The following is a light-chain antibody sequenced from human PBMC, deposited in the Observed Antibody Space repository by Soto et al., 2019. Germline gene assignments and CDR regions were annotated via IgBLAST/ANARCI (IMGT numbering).Light chain of an antibody. V-gene: IGLV2-23*01. CDR1: SSTIGSYDL. CDR2: EDS. CDR3: CSYSGSSTYV. Sequence: QSVLTQPASVSGSPGQSITISCTGASSTIGSYDLVSWYQHHPGKAPKLMIYEDSKRPSGVSNRFSGSKSGNTASLTVSGRQAEDEADYYCCSYSGSSTYVFGTGTKLTVL. J-gene: IGLJ1*01.